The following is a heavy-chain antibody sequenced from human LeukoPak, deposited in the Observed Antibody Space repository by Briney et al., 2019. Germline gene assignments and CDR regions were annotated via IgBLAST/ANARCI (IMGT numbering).Heavy chain of an antibody. CDR1: GFTFSSYA. J-gene: IGHJ4*02. V-gene: IGHV3-23*01. CDR2: ISGSGIST. Sequence: GGSLRLSCAASGFTFSSYALSWVRQAPGKGLDWVSAISGSGISTYYADSVKGWFTISRDNSKNTLYLQMNSLRAEDTAVYYCAKRPGYSGDSGYYFDYWGQGTLVTVSS. CDR3: AKRPGYSGDSGYYFDY. D-gene: IGHD5-12*01.